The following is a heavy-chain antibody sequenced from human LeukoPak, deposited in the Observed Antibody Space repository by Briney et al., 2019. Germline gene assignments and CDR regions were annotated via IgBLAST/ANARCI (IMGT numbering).Heavy chain of an antibody. V-gene: IGHV1-69*13. Sequence: GASVKVSCKASGYTFTSYGISWVRQAPGQGLEWMGGIIPIFGTANYAQKFQGRVTITADESTSTAYMELSSLRSEDTAVYYCARETVLPRRGNKYSSSSAYYMDVWGKGTTVTVSS. D-gene: IGHD6-6*01. J-gene: IGHJ6*03. CDR2: IIPIFGTA. CDR1: GYTFTSYG. CDR3: ARETVLPRRGNKYSSSSAYYMDV.